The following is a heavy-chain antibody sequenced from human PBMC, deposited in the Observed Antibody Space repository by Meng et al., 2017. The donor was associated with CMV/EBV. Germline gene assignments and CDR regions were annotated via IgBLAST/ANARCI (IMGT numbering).Heavy chain of an antibody. V-gene: IGHV3-30-3*01. J-gene: IGHJ4*02. CDR1: GFTFSSYA. Sequence: GESLKISCAASGFTFSSYAMHWVRQAPGKGLEWVAVISYDGSNKYYADSVKGRFTISRDNAKNTLYLQMNSLRAEDTAVYYCARDGQRTTLTPFDYWGQGTLVTVSS. D-gene: IGHD4-17*01. CDR3: ARDGQRTTLTPFDY. CDR2: ISYDGSNK.